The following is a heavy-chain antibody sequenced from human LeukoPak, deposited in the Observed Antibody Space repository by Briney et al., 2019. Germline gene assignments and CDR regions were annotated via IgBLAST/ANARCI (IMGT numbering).Heavy chain of an antibody. J-gene: IGHJ5*02. D-gene: IGHD3-16*02. CDR3: AKSPSSYDYVWGSYRPYNWFDP. Sequence: GGSLSPSCATSGFSFATYGMTWVRQAPGKGLEWVSAISGSGGSTYYADSVKGRFTISRDNSKNTLYLQMNSLRAEDTAVYYCAKSPSSYDYVWGSYRPYNWFDPWGQGTLVTVSS. CDR1: GFSFATYG. V-gene: IGHV3-23*01. CDR2: ISGSGGST.